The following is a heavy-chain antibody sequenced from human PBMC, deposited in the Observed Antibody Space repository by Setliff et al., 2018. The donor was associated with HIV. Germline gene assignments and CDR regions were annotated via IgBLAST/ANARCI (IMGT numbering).Heavy chain of an antibody. CDR3: ARDLGLRVGFDY. CDR2: ISYDGSNK. J-gene: IGHJ4*02. CDR1: GFIFSSSW. Sequence: GGSLRLSCAASGFIFSSSWMHWVRQAPGKGLEWVAVISYDGSNKYYADSVKGRFTISRDNSKNTLYLQMNSLRAEDTAVYYCARDLGLRVGFDYWGQGTLVTVSS. D-gene: IGHD4-17*01. V-gene: IGHV3-30*03.